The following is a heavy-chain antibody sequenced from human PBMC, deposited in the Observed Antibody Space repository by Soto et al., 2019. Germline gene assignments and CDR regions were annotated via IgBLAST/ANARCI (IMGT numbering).Heavy chain of an antibody. J-gene: IGHJ4*02. D-gene: IGHD2-2*02. CDR3: ARGPDCSSTSCYTLPVDY. V-gene: IGHV1-69*01. CDR2: IIPIFATR. Sequence: SXVRQAPGQGPEWMGGIIPIFATRDYGQKFQDRVMFTVDESMRTVYMELSSLTSEDTAIYYCARGPDCSSTSCYTLPVDYWGQGTLVTVS.